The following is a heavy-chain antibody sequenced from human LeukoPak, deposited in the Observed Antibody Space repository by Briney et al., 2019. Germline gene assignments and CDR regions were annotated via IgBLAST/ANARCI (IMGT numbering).Heavy chain of an antibody. J-gene: IGHJ3*02. CDR1: GGSISSGGYY. V-gene: IGHV4-31*03. D-gene: IGHD6-19*01. Sequence: SETLSLTCTVSGGSISSGGYYWSWIRQHPGKGLEWIGYIYYSGRTYYNPSLKSRVTISVDTSKNQFSLRLSSVTAADTAVYYCARRMSGWHDAFDIWGQGTMVTVSS. CDR3: ARRMSGWHDAFDI. CDR2: IYYSGRT.